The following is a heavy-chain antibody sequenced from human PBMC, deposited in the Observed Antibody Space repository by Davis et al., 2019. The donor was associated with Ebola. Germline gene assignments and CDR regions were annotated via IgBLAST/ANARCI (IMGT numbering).Heavy chain of an antibody. J-gene: IGHJ4*02. D-gene: IGHD4-17*01. CDR1: GFTFNDYW. V-gene: IGHV3-11*01. CDR2: ISSSGSTI. CDR3: ARVSYSMTTEDY. Sequence: GESLKISCAASGFTFNDYWMHWVRQAPGKGLEWVSYISSSGSTIYYADSVKGRFTISRDNAKNSLYLQMNSLRAEDTAVYYCARVSYSMTTEDYWGQGTLVTVSS.